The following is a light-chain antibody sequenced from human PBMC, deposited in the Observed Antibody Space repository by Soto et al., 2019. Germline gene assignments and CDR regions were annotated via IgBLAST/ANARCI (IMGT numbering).Light chain of an antibody. V-gene: IGLV2-14*01. J-gene: IGLJ1*01. CDR2: DVS. Sequence: QSALTQPASVSGSPGQSITISCTGTSSDVGGYNYVSWYQQHPGKAPKLMIYDVSHRPSGVSNRFSGSKSCNTASLTISGLQAEDEADYYCSSYTSSSTLYVFGTGTKLTVL. CDR3: SSYTSSSTLYV. CDR1: SSDVGGYNY.